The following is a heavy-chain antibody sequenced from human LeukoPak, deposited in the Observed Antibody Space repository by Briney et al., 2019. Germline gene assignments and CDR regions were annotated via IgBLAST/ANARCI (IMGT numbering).Heavy chain of an antibody. V-gene: IGHV1-8*01. CDR2: MNPNSGNT. D-gene: IGHD1-1*01. Sequence: ASVKVSCKASGYTFTSYDINWVRQATGQGLEWMGWMNPNSGNTGYAQKFQGRVTMTRNTSISTAYMELSSLRSEDTAVYYCARVKLERLNSFDYYYMDVWGKGTTVTVSS. J-gene: IGHJ6*03. CDR3: ARVKLERLNSFDYYYMDV. CDR1: GYTFTSYD.